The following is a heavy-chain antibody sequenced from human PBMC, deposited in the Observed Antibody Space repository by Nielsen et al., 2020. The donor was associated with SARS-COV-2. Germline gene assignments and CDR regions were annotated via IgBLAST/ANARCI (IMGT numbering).Heavy chain of an antibody. CDR1: GFTFDDYA. CDR3: AKDNGDGYYYDSSGYLHYFDY. J-gene: IGHJ4*02. V-gene: IGHV3-9*01. CDR2: ISWNSGSI. D-gene: IGHD3-22*01. Sequence: GGFLRLSCAASGFTFDDYAMHWVRQAPGKGLEWVSGISWNSGSIGYADSVKGRFTISRDNAKNSLYLQMNSLRAEDTALYYCAKDNGDGYYYDSSGYLHYFDYWGQGTLVTVSS.